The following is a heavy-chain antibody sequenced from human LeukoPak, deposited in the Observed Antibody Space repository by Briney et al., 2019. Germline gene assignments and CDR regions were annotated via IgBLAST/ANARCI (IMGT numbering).Heavy chain of an antibody. CDR2: TYYRSKWYH. Sequence: SQTLALTCAISGDTVSSNSAAWSWIGQSRSRGLEWLGRTYYRSKWYHDYAVSVRSRVSVNPDTSKNQFSLQLNSVTPEDTAVYYSARGEGDSYTTSFECWGQGTLVTVSS. J-gene: IGHJ4*02. D-gene: IGHD5-18*01. CDR1: GDTVSSNSAA. V-gene: IGHV6-1*01. CDR3: ARGEGDSYTTSFEC.